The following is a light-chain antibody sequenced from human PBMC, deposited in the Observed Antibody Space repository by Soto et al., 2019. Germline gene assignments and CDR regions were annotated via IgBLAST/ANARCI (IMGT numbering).Light chain of an antibody. CDR2: VEGSGSY. Sequence: QLVLTQSSSASASPGSSVKFTCTLSSGHNNYIIAWHQQQPGKAPRFLMKVEGSGSYNKGSGIPDRFSGSSSGADRYLTISNLQSEDEADYYCETWDTTTRVFGGGTKVTVL. J-gene: IGLJ2*01. CDR1: SGHNNYI. CDR3: ETWDTTTRV. V-gene: IGLV4-60*03.